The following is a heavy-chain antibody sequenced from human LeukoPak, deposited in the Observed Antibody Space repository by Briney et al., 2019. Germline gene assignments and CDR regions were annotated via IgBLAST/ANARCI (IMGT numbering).Heavy chain of an antibody. CDR2: INPNSGGT. CDR1: GYTFTSHY. J-gene: IGHJ3*02. CDR3: ARESYLRAFDI. D-gene: IGHD1-26*01. Sequence: ASVKVSCKASGYTFTSHYMHWVRQAPGQGLEWMGWINPNSGGTNYAQKFQGRVTMTRDTSISTAYMELSRLRSDDTAVYYCARESYLRAFDIWGQGTMVTVSS. V-gene: IGHV1-2*02.